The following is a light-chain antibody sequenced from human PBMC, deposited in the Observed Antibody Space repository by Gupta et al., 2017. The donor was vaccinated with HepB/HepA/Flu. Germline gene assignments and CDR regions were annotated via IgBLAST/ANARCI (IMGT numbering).Light chain of an antibody. Sequence: SYELTPPPSVSVSPGQTASITCSGDKLGDKYACWYQQKPDQSPVLFIYQDNKRTSGIPERFSGYNSGTTATLTSSGTQGSDEADDYSQAWDSSTWVFGSGTKVTVL. J-gene: IGLJ1*01. CDR3: QAWDSSTWV. V-gene: IGLV3-1*01. CDR1: KLGDKY. CDR2: QDN.